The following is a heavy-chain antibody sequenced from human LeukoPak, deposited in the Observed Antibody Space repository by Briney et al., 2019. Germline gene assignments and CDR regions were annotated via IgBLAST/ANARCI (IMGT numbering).Heavy chain of an antibody. CDR3: AKDMLVQDYYYGMDV. CDR2: ISGSGGST. V-gene: IGHV3-23*01. CDR1: GFTFSSYA. J-gene: IGHJ6*02. D-gene: IGHD6-13*01. Sequence: GGSLRLSCAASGFTFSSYAMSWVRQAPGKGLEWVSAISGSGGSTYYADSVKGRFTISRDNSKNTLYLQMNSLRAEDTAVYYCAKDMLVQDYYYGMDVRGQGTTVTVSS.